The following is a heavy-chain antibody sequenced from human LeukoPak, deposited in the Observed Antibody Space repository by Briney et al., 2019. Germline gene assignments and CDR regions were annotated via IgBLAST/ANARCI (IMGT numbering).Heavy chain of an antibody. CDR2: IGVDDDT. D-gene: IGHD2-15*01. CDR3: ARGRTRGCNGDICLDGFDI. CDR1: GLTFNNQD. J-gene: IGHJ3*02. V-gene: IGHV3-13*01. Sequence: GGSLRLSCVASGLTFNNQDMHWVRQSAGKGLEWVSAIGVDDDTYYSASVKGRFTISRENARNSLYLQMNSLRAEDTAVYYCARGRTRGCNGDICLDGFDIWGRGIKVTVSS.